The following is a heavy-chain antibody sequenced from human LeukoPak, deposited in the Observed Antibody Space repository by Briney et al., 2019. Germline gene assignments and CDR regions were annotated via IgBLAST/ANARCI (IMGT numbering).Heavy chain of an antibody. J-gene: IGHJ4*02. CDR2: IYTSGST. CDR1: GGSISSYY. V-gene: IGHV4-4*07. D-gene: IGHD3-22*01. Sequence: SETLSLTCTVSGGSISSYYWSWIQQPAGKGLEWIGRIYTSGSTNYNPSLKSRVTMSVDTSKNQFSLKLSSVTAADTAVYYCARDPKLYYDSSGYYGYFDYWGQGTLVTVSS. CDR3: ARDPKLYYDSSGYYGYFDY.